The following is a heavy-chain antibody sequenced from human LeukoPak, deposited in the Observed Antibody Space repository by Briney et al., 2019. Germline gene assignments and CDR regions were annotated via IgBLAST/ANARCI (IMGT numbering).Heavy chain of an antibody. V-gene: IGHV4-61*02. CDR1: GDSINSGGYY. CDR2: IYRSGLT. D-gene: IGHD4-17*01. Sequence: SRTLTLTCTVSGDSINSGGYYWSWIRQPAGKGLEWIGRIYRSGLTHYNPSLKSRVTISVDTSKNQFSLKLSSVTAADTAVYYCARAGDYGDFPPPFDYWGQGTLVTVSS. J-gene: IGHJ4*02. CDR3: ARAGDYGDFPPPFDY.